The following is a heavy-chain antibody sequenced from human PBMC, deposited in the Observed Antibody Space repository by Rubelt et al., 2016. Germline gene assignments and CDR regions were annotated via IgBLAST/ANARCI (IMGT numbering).Heavy chain of an antibody. D-gene: IGHD1-26*01. CDR2: ISYDGSNK. Sequence: VQLVESGGGLVQPGGSLRLSCAASGFTFSSYAMSWVRQAPGKGLEWVAVISYDGSNKYYADSVKGRFTISRDNSKNTLYLQMNSLRAEDTAVYYCARDLDISGSYLWFDPWGQGTLVTVSS. J-gene: IGHJ5*02. CDR1: GFTFSSYA. V-gene: IGHV3-30*04. CDR3: ARDLDISGSYLWFDP.